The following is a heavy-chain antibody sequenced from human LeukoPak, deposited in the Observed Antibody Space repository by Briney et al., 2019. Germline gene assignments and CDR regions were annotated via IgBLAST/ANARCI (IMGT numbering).Heavy chain of an antibody. CDR1: GYTFTSYD. CDR3: AGRRGYCSGGSCPPMESGYYYYMDV. CDR2: MNPNSGNT. J-gene: IGHJ6*03. D-gene: IGHD2-15*01. V-gene: IGHV1-8*01. Sequence: ASVKVSCKASGYTFTSYDINWVRQATGQGLEWMGWMNPNSGNTGYAQKFQGRVTMTRNTSISTAYMELSSLRSEDTAVYYCAGRRGYCSGGSCPPMESGYYYYMDVWGKGTTVTVSS.